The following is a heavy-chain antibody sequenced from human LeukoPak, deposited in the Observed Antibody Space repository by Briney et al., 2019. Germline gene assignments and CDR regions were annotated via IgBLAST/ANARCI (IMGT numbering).Heavy chain of an antibody. V-gene: IGHV4-59*01. CDR2: IYYSGST. D-gene: IGHD3-9*01. CDR3: ARGRAYYDILTGYYMHDAFDI. J-gene: IGHJ3*02. Sequence: SETLSLTCTVSGGSISSYYWSWIRQPPGKGLEWIGYIYYSGSTNYNPSLKSRVTISGDTSKNQFSLKLSSVTAADTAVYYCARGRAYYDILTGYYMHDAFDIWGQGTMVTVSS. CDR1: GGSISSYY.